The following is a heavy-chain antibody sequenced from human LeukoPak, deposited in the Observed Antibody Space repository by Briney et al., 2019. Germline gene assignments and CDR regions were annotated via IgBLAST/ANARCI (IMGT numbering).Heavy chain of an antibody. D-gene: IGHD3-22*01. CDR3: ARVVYYYDKDPWFDP. Sequence: PSETLSLTCAVSGVSIRSSYWWSWVRQPPGKGLEWIGQIFHTGSTNYNPSLKSRVTISVDKSKSQFSLKLTSVTAADTAVYSCARVVYYYDKDPWFDPWGQGTLVTVSS. CDR1: GVSIRSSYW. CDR2: IFHTGST. V-gene: IGHV4-4*02. J-gene: IGHJ5*02.